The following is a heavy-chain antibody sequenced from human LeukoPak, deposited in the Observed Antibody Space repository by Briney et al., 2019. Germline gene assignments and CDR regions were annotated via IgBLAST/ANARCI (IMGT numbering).Heavy chain of an antibody. Sequence: GASVKVSCKASGYTFTSYGISWVRQAPGQGLEWMGWISAYNGNTNYAQKLQGRVTMTTDTSTSTAYMELRSLRSDDTAVYYCATDPSNYDILTGQYLHAFDIWGQGTMVTVSS. CDR1: GYTFTSYG. J-gene: IGHJ3*02. V-gene: IGHV1-18*01. CDR2: ISAYNGNT. D-gene: IGHD3-9*01. CDR3: ATDPSNYDILTGQYLHAFDI.